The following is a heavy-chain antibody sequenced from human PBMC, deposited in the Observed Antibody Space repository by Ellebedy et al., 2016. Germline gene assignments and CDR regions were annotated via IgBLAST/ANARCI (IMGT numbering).Heavy chain of an antibody. CDR2: IYSGGST. V-gene: IGHV3-53*01. J-gene: IGHJ6*02. D-gene: IGHD5-18*01. Sequence: GGSLRLSCAASGFTVSSNYMSWVRQAPGKGLEWVSVIYSGGSTYYADSVKGRFTISRDNSKNTLYLQMNSLRAEDTAVYYCARTHTASNYYYYYGMDVWGQGTTVTVSS. CDR1: GFTVSSNY. CDR3: ARTHTASNYYYYYGMDV.